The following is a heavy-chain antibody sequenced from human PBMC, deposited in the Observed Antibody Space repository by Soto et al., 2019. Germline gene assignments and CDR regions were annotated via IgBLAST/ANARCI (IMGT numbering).Heavy chain of an antibody. CDR1: GYSFTSYW. CDR2: IDPSDSYT. V-gene: IGHV5-10-1*01. Sequence: GESLKISCKGSGYSFTSYWISWAHQMPGKGLEWMGRIDPSDSYTNYSPSFQGHVTISADKSISTAYLQWSSLKASDTAMYYCARHSAGPAAILSYYYGMDVRGQGSTVTVSS. J-gene: IGHJ6*02. D-gene: IGHD2-2*02. CDR3: ARHSAGPAAILSYYYGMDV.